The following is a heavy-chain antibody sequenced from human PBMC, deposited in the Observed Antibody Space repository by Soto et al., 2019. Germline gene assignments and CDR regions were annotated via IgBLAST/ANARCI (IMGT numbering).Heavy chain of an antibody. CDR2: INCKSNSR. CDR3: VRSRKGDIGATSDQ. Sequence: EVQLVESGGGLVQPGRSLRLSCAASGFTFDDYAMHWVRQGPGKGLEWVSGINCKSNSRGYADSVKGRFTISRDNTKNSLYLQMNSLRPEDTAVYYCVRSRKGDIGATSDQWGQGTLVTVSS. CDR1: GFTFDDYA. J-gene: IGHJ4*02. D-gene: IGHD5-12*01. V-gene: IGHV3-9*01.